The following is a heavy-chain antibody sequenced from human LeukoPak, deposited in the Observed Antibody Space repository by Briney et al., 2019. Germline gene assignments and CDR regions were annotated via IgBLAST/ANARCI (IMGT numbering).Heavy chain of an antibody. J-gene: IGHJ5*02. Sequence: GASVKVSCKASGGTFSSYAISWVRQAPGQGLEWMGGIIPIFGTANYAQEFQGRVTITADESTSTAYMELSSLRSEDTAVYYCASASSSYDWFDPWGQGTLVTVSS. CDR2: IIPIFGTA. CDR1: GGTFSSYA. D-gene: IGHD6-13*01. CDR3: ASASSSYDWFDP. V-gene: IGHV1-69*13.